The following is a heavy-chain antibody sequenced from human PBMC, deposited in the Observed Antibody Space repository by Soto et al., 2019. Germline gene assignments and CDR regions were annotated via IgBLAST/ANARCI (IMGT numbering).Heavy chain of an antibody. Sequence: GESLKISCKGSGYSFTSYWISWVRQMPGKGLEWMGRIDPSDSYTNYSPSFQGHVTISADKSISTAYLQWSSLKASDTAMYYCARFRLRLPDYYYYYGMDVWGQGTTVTVSS. J-gene: IGHJ6*02. CDR2: IDPSDSYT. D-gene: IGHD3-16*01. V-gene: IGHV5-10-1*01. CDR3: ARFRLRLPDYYYYYGMDV. CDR1: GYSFTSYW.